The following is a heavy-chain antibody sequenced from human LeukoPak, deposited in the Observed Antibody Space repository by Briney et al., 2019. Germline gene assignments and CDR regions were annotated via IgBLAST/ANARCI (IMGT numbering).Heavy chain of an antibody. J-gene: IGHJ1*01. CDR2: IKSKTDGGTI. Sequence: GGSLRLSCEASGFTFSAFWMSWVRQAPGKGLEWVGRIKSKTDGGTIDYAAPVKGRFTISRDDSKDTLFLQMNSLKTEDTAVYYCTTDLSELDDSGYYAKYFHHWGQGTLVSVSS. CDR1: GFTFSAFW. V-gene: IGHV3-15*01. CDR3: TTDLSELDDSGYYAKYFHH. D-gene: IGHD3-22*01.